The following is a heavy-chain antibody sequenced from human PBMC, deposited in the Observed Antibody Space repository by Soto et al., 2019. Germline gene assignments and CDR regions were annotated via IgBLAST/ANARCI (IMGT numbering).Heavy chain of an antibody. CDR2: IKSKSDGETT. J-gene: IGHJ4*02. CDR1: GFTFSNAW. Sequence: PGGSLRLSCASSGFTFSNAWMNWVRQAPGKGLEWVGRIKSKSDGETTDYAAPVKGRFTISRDDSKNTLYLQMNSLKTEDTAVYYCTVAAPYDYWGQGTLVTV. CDR3: TVAAPYDY. V-gene: IGHV3-15*07. D-gene: IGHD2-15*01.